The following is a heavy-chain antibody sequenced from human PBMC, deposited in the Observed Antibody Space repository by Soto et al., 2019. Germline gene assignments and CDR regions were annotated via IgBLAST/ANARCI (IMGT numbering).Heavy chain of an antibody. CDR3: ARHRGTISLTDY. D-gene: IGHD3-9*01. J-gene: IGHJ4*02. CDR2: IYYSGST. V-gene: IGHV4-59*08. Sequence: SETLSLTCTVSGVSISSYYWSWIRQPPGKGLEWIGYIYYSGSTNYNPFLKSRVTISVDTSKNQFSLKVSSLNATDTPVYYCARHRGTISLTDYCGQGTLVTVSS. CDR1: GVSISSYY.